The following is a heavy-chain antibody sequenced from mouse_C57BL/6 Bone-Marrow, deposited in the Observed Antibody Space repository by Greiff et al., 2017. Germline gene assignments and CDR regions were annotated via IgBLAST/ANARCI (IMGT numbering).Heavy chain of an antibody. CDR1: GYTFTSYW. V-gene: IGHV1-53*01. CDR3: ASGAYSNSFFDY. D-gene: IGHD2-5*01. J-gene: IGHJ2*01. CDR2: INPSNGGT. Sequence: QVQLKESGTELVKPGASVKLSCKASGYTFTSYWMHWVKQRPGQGLEWIGNINPSNGGTNYNEKFKSKATLTVDKSSSTAYMQLSSLTSEDSAVYYCASGAYSNSFFDYWGQGTTLTVSS.